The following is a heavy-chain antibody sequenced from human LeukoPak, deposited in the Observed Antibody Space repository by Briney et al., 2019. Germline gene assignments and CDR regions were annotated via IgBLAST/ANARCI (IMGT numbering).Heavy chain of an antibody. J-gene: IGHJ5*02. V-gene: IGHV1-18*01. D-gene: IGHD4-11*01. CDR1: GYTFTSYG. Sequence: ASVNVSCKASGYTFTSYGISWVRQAPGQGLEWMGWISAYNGNINYAQKLQGRVTMTTDTSTSTAYMELRSLRSDDTAVYYCARGLQEANWFDPWGQGTLVTVSS. CDR3: ARGLQEANWFDP. CDR2: ISAYNGNI.